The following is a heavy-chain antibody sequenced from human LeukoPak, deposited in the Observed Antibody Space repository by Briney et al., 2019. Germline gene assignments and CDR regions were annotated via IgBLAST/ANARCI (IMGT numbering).Heavy chain of an antibody. CDR2: ISGSGGST. V-gene: IGHV3-23*01. CDR3: AKDEGLRYDYVWGSYADYYYYMDV. D-gene: IGHD3-16*01. CDR1: GFTFSSYA. J-gene: IGHJ6*03. Sequence: GGSLRLSCAASGFTFSSYAMSWVRQAPGKGLEWVSAISGSGGSTYYADSVKGRFTISRDNSKNTLYLQMNSLRAEDTAVYYCAKDEGLRYDYVWGSYADYYYYMDVWGKGTTVTISS.